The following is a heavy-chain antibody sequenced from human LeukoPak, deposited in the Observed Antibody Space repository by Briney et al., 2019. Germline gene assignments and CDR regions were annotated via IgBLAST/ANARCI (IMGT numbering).Heavy chain of an antibody. V-gene: IGHV4-34*01. D-gene: IGHD3-22*01. J-gene: IGHJ3*02. CDR3: ARDGGLYCYDSSGYYSRSFRTSDCAFDI. Sequence: SETLSLTCAVYGGSFSGYYWSWIRQPPGKGLEWIGEINHSGSTNYNPSLKSRVTISVDTSKNQFSLKLSSVTAADTAVYYCARDGGLYCYDSSGYYSRSFRTSDCAFDIWGQGTMVTVSS. CDR2: INHSGST. CDR1: GGSFSGYY.